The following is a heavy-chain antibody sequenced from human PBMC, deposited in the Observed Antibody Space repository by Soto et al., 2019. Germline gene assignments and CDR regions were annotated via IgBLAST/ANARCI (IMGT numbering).Heavy chain of an antibody. CDR3: VRATAARQRDYSYHYYLHI. Sequence: ASVKVSCKASGYTFINYGISWVRQAPGQGLEWMGLISANGGSTDYAQKFQGRVTLTRDTSTSTVYVELSSLRSDDTAVYFCVRATAARQRDYSYHYYLHIWGKGTTVTVSS. J-gene: IGHJ6*03. V-gene: IGHV1-18*01. D-gene: IGHD6-6*01. CDR1: GYTFINYG. CDR2: ISANGGST.